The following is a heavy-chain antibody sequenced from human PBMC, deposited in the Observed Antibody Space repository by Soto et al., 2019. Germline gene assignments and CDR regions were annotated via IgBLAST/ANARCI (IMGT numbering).Heavy chain of an antibody. CDR2: ISGSGGST. J-gene: IGHJ4*02. CDR1: GFTFSSYA. D-gene: IGHD3-22*01. Sequence: GGSLRLSCAASGFTFSSYAMSWVRQAPGKGLEWVSAISGSGGSTYYADSVKGRFTISRDNSKNTLYLQMNSLRAEDTAVYYCAKDGDYYDSSGYYYFLDYWGQGTLVTVSS. V-gene: IGHV3-23*01. CDR3: AKDGDYYDSSGYYYFLDY.